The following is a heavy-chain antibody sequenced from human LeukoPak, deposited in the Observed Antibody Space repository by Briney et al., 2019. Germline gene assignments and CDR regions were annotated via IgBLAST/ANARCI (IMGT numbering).Heavy chain of an antibody. CDR2: ISGSGDTT. CDR1: GFTFSNYA. D-gene: IGHD6-19*01. Sequence: GGSLRLSCDASGFTFSNYAMSWVRQAPGKGLEWVSSISGSGDTTYHANSVKGRFTISRDNSKNTLYLQMNSLRAEDTAVYYCAKGSSGWYSDYWGQGTLVTVSS. J-gene: IGHJ4*02. V-gene: IGHV3-23*01. CDR3: AKGSSGWYSDY.